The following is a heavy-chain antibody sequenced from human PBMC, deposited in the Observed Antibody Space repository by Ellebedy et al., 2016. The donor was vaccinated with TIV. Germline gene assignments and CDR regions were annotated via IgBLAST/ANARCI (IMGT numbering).Heavy chain of an antibody. Sequence: GESLKISCAASGFTFSDYWMSWVRQTPGKGLEWVANIKQDGSEKYYMDSVKGRFTISRDNAKNSLYLQMNSLRAEDTAVYFCARSVVAIPGADWGQGTLVTVSS. V-gene: IGHV3-7*01. CDR3: ARSVVAIPGAD. CDR1: GFTFSDYW. J-gene: IGHJ4*02. CDR2: IKQDGSEK. D-gene: IGHD2-2*01.